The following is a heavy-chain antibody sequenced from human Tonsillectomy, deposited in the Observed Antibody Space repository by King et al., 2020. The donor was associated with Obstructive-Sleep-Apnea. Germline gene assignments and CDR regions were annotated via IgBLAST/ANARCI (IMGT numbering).Heavy chain of an antibody. CDR2: ISYDGSNK. CDR1: GFTFSSYA. D-gene: IGHD6-6*01. CDR3: ARGGDSSSSVAADYYYGMDV. V-gene: IGHV3-30*04. Sequence: VQLVESGGGVVQPGRSLRLSCAASGFTFSSYAMHWVRQAPGKGLEWVAVISYDGSNKYYADSAKGRFTISRDNSKNTLHLQMNSLRTEDTAVYYCARGGDSSSSVAADYYYGMDVWGQGTTVTVSS. J-gene: IGHJ6*02.